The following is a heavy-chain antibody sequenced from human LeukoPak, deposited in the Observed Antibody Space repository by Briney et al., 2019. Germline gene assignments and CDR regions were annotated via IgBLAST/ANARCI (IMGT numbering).Heavy chain of an antibody. CDR3: ARAPRITMVRGVIYWFDP. CDR1: GYAFTSYD. Sequence: ASVKVPCKASGYAFTSYDINWVRQATGQGLEWMGWMNPNSGNTGYAQKFQGRVTITRNTSISTAYMELSSLRSEDTAVYYCARAPRITMVRGVIYWFDPWGQGTLVTVSS. J-gene: IGHJ5*02. CDR2: MNPNSGNT. D-gene: IGHD3-10*01. V-gene: IGHV1-8*03.